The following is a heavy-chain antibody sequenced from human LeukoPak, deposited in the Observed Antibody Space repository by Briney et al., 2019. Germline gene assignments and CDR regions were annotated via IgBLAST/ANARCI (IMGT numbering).Heavy chain of an antibody. Sequence: PSETLSLTCAVYGGSFSGYYWSWIRQPPGKGLEWIGDILHSGGTNYNPSLKSRVTISVDTSKNQFSLKLSSVTAADTAVYYCARQDYNDYYFDYWGKGTTVTVSS. D-gene: IGHD4-11*01. CDR1: GGSFSGYY. V-gene: IGHV4-34*12. J-gene: IGHJ6*03. CDR3: ARQDYNDYYFDY. CDR2: ILHSGGT.